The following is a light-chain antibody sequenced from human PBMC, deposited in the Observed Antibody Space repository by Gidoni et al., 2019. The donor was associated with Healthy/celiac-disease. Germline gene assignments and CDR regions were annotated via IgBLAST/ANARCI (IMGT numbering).Light chain of an antibody. CDR3: LLSYSGPLWV. CDR1: TGAVTSGHY. CDR2: DTS. V-gene: IGLV7-46*01. Sequence: QAVVTHEPSLTVSPGGTVTLTCGSSTGAVTSGHYPYWFQQKPGQAPRTLIYDTSNKHSWTPARFSGSLLGGKAALTLSGAQPEDEAEYYCLLSYSGPLWVFGGGTKLTVL. J-gene: IGLJ3*02.